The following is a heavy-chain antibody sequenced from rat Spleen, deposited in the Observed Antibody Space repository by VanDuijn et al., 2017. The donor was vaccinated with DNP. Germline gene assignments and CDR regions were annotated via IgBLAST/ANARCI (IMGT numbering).Heavy chain of an antibody. V-gene: IGHV5-7*01. Sequence: EVQLVESGGGLVQPGRSLKLSCAASGFTFSDHNMAWVRQAPKKGLEWVATISFDGSRPYYRDSVMGRFTITRDNAKNTLYLQMNSLRSEETATYYCARLWSSGAMDVWGQGTSVTVSS. D-gene: IGHD1-3*01. CDR3: ARLWSSGAMDV. CDR2: ISFDGSRP. CDR1: GFTFSDHN. J-gene: IGHJ4*01.